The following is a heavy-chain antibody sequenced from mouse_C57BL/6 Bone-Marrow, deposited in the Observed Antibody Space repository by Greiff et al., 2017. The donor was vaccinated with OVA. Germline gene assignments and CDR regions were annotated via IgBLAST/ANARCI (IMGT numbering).Heavy chain of an antibody. CDR2: IYPGNSDT. Sequence: EVQLQQSGTVLARPGASVKMSCKTSGYTFTSYWMHWVKQRPGQGLEWIGAIYPGNSDTSYNQKFKGKAKLTAVTSASTAYMELSSLTNEDSAVYYCIYDYERTWFAYWGQGTLVTVYA. J-gene: IGHJ3*01. CDR1: GYTFTSYW. CDR3: IYDYERTWFAY. D-gene: IGHD2-4*01. V-gene: IGHV1-5*01.